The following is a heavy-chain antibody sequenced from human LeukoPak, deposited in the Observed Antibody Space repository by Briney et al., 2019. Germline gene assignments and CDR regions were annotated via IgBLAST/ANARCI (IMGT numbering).Heavy chain of an antibody. CDR1: GFTVSSNY. V-gene: IGHV3-9*01. J-gene: IGHJ3*01. CDR2: ISWNTGTI. D-gene: IGHD1-26*01. Sequence: PGESRRLACAASGFTVSSNYMSWVRQAPGKGLEWVSGISWNTGTIEYADSVKGRFTISRDNAKNSLFLQMNSLKPEDTALYYCAKVHRIVRVQGAFDVWGQGTMVTVSS. CDR3: AKVHRIVRVQGAFDV.